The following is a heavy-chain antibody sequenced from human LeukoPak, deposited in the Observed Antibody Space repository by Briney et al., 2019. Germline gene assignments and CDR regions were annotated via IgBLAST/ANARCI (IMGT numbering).Heavy chain of an antibody. Sequence: SETLSLTCTVSGGSISSYYCSWIRQPPGKGLEWIGYIYYSGSTNYNPSIKSRVTISVDTSKNQFSLKLSSVTAADTAVYYCARTQDSSSCYEPLRAFDIWGQGTMVTVSS. D-gene: IGHD6-13*01. CDR2: IYYSGST. J-gene: IGHJ3*02. CDR1: GGSISSYY. CDR3: ARTQDSSSCYEPLRAFDI. V-gene: IGHV4-59*12.